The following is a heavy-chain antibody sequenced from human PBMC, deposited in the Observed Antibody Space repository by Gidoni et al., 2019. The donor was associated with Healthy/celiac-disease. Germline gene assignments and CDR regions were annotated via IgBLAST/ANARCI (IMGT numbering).Heavy chain of an antibody. J-gene: IGHJ4*02. CDR2: IADDGSNK. Sequence: QVELVESGGGGVQHGRSLRIPGSASALPFRGYARHGVCQAAGKGLEWVAVIADDGSNKYYADAVKGRFTISRDNSKNTLYLQMNSLRAEDTAVDYCARDHALPALSYSSSWSLDYWGQGTLVTVSS. D-gene: IGHD6-13*01. CDR3: ARDHALPALSYSSSWSLDY. V-gene: IGHV3-30-3*01. CDR1: ALPFRGYA.